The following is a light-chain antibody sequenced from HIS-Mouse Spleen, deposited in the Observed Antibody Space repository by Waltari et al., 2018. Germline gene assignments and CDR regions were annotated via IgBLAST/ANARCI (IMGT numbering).Light chain of an antibody. CDR1: QSVLYSSNNKNC. Sequence: DIVMTQSPDSLAVSLGERATINCKSSQSVLYSSNNKNCLAWYQQKPGQPPKLLIYWASTRESGVPDRFIGSGSGTDFTLTISSLQAEDVAVYYCQQYYSTLFTFGPGTKVDIK. CDR2: WAS. V-gene: IGKV4-1*01. CDR3: QQYYSTLFT. J-gene: IGKJ3*01.